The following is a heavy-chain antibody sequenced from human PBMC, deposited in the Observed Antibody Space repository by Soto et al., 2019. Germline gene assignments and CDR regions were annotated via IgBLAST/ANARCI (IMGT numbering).Heavy chain of an antibody. CDR3: VRIRRGDGYTFGY. J-gene: IGHJ4*02. D-gene: IGHD5-12*01. CDR2: INIDGSTT. Sequence: EVPLVESGGVSVQPGGSLRPSCAASGFSLSNYWMHWVRQAPGKGLVWVSRINIDGSTTTYADSVKGRFTISRDNAKNTLYLQMNSLRDEDTAVYYCVRIRRGDGYTFGYWGQGTLVTVSS. V-gene: IGHV3-74*01. CDR1: GFSLSNYW.